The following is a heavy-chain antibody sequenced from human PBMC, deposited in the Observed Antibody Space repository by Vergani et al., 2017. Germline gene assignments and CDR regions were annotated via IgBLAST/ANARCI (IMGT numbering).Heavy chain of an antibody. CDR2: IYYSGST. CDR1: GGSMSGYY. CDR3: ARVGXYDSSGYPPVWFDP. D-gene: IGHD3-22*01. Sequence: QVRLQESGPGLVKPSETLFLTCSVSGGSMSGYYWSWIRQPPGKELEWIGYIYYSGSTNYNPSLKSRVTISVDTSKNQFSLKLSSVTAADTAVYYCARVGXYDSSGYPPVWFDPWGQGTLVTVSS. V-gene: IGHV4-59*01. J-gene: IGHJ5*02.